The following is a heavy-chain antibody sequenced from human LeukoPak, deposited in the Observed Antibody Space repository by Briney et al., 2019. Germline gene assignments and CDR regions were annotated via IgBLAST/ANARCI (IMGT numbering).Heavy chain of an antibody. Sequence: GGSLRLSCAASGFIFNNYVMNWVRQAPGKGLEWVAVISYDGSNKYYADSVKGRFTISRDNSKNTLYLQMNSLRAEDTAVYYCARESVGIAVAGTNYFDYWGQGTLVTVSS. CDR1: GFIFNNYV. CDR3: ARESVGIAVAGTNYFDY. J-gene: IGHJ4*02. D-gene: IGHD6-19*01. CDR2: ISYDGSNK. V-gene: IGHV3-30-3*01.